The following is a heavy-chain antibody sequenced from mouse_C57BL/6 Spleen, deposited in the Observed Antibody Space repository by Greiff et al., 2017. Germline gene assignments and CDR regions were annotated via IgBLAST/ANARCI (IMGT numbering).Heavy chain of an antibody. V-gene: IGHV1-5*01. J-gene: IGHJ1*03. Sequence: VQLQQSGTVLARPGASVKMSCKTSGYTFTSYWMHWVKQRPGQGLEWIGAIYPGNSDTSYNQKFKGKAKLTAVTSASTAYMELSSLTNDDSAVYYCTRYYGSSYGWYFDVWGTGTTVTVSS. D-gene: IGHD1-1*01. CDR3: TRYYGSSYGWYFDV. CDR2: IYPGNSDT. CDR1: GYTFTSYW.